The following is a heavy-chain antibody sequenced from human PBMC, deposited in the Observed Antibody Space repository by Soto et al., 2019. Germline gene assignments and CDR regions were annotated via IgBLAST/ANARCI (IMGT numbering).Heavy chain of an antibody. V-gene: IGHV6-1*01. Sequence: QVQLQPSGPGLVKPSQTLSLTCAISGDSVFTNSAAAWNWIRQSPSRGLEWLGRTFYRSKWYHDYSSSVKSRININPDTDKNQFSRHLNSVTPEDTAVYYCARDLCGYMDVWGQGTTVTVSS. CDR1: GDSVFTNSAAA. J-gene: IGHJ6*02. CDR2: TFYRSKWYH. D-gene: IGHD6-25*01. CDR3: ARDLCGYMDV.